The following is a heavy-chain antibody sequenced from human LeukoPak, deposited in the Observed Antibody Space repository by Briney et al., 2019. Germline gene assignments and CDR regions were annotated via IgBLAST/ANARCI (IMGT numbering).Heavy chain of an antibody. D-gene: IGHD4-11*01. CDR3: AGPQSFFYY. CDR2: TYYRSKWYN. J-gene: IGHJ4*02. V-gene: IGHV6-1*01. CDR1: GDSVSSNSAA. Sequence: SQTLSLTCAISGDSVSSNSAAWNWIRQSPSRGFEWLGRTYYRSKWYNDYATSVESRITIAPDTSKNQFSLQLNSVTPEDTAVYFCAGPQSFFYYWGQGTLVTVSS.